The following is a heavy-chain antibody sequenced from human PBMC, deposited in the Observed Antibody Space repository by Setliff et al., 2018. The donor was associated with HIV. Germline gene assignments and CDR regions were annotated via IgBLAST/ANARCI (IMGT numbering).Heavy chain of an antibody. CDR1: AFSLTTRGMS. D-gene: IGHD5-12*01. CDR2: IDWDDNT. CDR3: ARITRYSGYTGFFDY. V-gene: IGHV2-70*11. Sequence: SGPTLVNPTQTLTLTCTFSAFSLTTRGMSVSWIRQPPGKALEWLARIDWDDNTYYSTSLKTRLTLSKDPSKNQVVLTMTNMDPMDTAMYYCARITRYSGYTGFFDYWGQGTLVTVSS. J-gene: IGHJ4*02.